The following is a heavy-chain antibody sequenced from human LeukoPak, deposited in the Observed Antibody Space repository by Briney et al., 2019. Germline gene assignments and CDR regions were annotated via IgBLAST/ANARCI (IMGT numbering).Heavy chain of an antibody. Sequence: PSETLSLNCAVYGGSFSGYYWSWICQPPGEGLVWIGEINHSGSTNYNPSLKSRVAISVDTSKNQFSLKLSSVTAADTAVYYCARVLKLGYCSGGSCYGTYYYYYYMDVWGKGTTVTVSS. CDR2: INHSGST. D-gene: IGHD2-15*01. CDR3: ARVLKLGYCSGGSCYGTYYYYYYMDV. V-gene: IGHV4-34*01. J-gene: IGHJ6*03. CDR1: GGSFSGYY.